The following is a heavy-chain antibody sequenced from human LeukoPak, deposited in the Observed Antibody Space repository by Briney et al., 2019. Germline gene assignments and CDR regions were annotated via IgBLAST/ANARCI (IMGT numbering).Heavy chain of an antibody. Sequence: ASVKVSCKASGYTFTSYYMHWVRQAPGQGLEWMGIINPSGGSTSYAQKFQGRVTMTRDTSTSTVYMELSSLRSEDTAVYYCARVYYYDSSGYYRYYFDYWGQGTLVTVSS. J-gene: IGHJ4*02. CDR2: INPSGGST. D-gene: IGHD3-22*01. CDR3: ARVYYYDSSGYYRYYFDY. CDR1: GYTFTSYY. V-gene: IGHV1-46*01.